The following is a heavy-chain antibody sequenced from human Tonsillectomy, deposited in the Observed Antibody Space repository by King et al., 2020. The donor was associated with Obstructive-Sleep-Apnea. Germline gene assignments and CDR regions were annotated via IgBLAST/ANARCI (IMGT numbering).Heavy chain of an antibody. D-gene: IGHD6-19*01. V-gene: IGHV4-30-4*01. Sequence: LPLQESGPGLVKPSQTLSLTCSVSGVSIRYGDYYWSWIRQPPGKGLEWIGYIYYSGSTYYNPSLKSRLTVSLDTSRNQFSLKLSSVTAADTAVYYCVSGDYNSGWYYFDYWGQGTLVTVSS. J-gene: IGHJ4*02. CDR3: VSGDYNSGWYYFDY. CDR1: GVSIRYGDYY. CDR2: IYYSGST.